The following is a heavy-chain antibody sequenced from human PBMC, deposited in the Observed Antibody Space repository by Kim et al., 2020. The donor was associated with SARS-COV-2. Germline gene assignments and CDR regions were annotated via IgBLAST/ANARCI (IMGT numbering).Heavy chain of an antibody. J-gene: IGHJ4*02. D-gene: IGHD3-3*01. Sequence: YHADSVKGRFTISRDKAKNTLYLKLNNLGAEDTALYYCATADFWSGYFDDYWGQGTLVTVTS. V-gene: IGHV3-23*01. CDR3: ATADFWSGYFDDY.